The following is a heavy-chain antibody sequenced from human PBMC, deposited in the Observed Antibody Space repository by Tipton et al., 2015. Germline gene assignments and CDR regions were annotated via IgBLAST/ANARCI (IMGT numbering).Heavy chain of an antibody. CDR1: GGSVSSSYY. Sequence: TLSLTCTISGGSVSSSYYWGWIRQSPGKGLEWIASIYYSGSTYYNPSLKSRVTMSLDATKNQFSLELRSVTASDTAVYYCARRLPQIVGATNHYLAYWSQGTLVIVSS. CDR2: IYYSGST. CDR3: ARRLPQIVGATNHYLAY. J-gene: IGHJ4*02. D-gene: IGHD1-26*01. V-gene: IGHV4-39*01.